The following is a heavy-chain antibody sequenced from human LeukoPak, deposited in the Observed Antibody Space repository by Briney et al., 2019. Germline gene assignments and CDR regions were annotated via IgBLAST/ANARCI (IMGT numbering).Heavy chain of an antibody. CDR3: ARTDYSDYGNWFDP. J-gene: IGHJ5*02. CDR1: GGSISSYY. CDR2: IYYSGST. Sequence: SETLSLTCTVSGGSISSYYWSWIRQPPGKGLEWIGYIYYSGSTNYNPSLKSRVTISVDTSKNQFSLKLSSVTAADTAVYYCARTDYSDYGNWFDPWGQGTLVTVSS. V-gene: IGHV4-59*01. D-gene: IGHD4-11*01.